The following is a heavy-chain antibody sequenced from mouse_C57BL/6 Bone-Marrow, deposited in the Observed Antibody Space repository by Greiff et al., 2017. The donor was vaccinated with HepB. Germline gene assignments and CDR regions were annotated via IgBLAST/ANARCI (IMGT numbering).Heavy chain of an antibody. CDR1: GFTFSSYG. Sequence: EVQLVESGGDLVKPGGSLKLSCAASGFTFSSYGMSWVRQTPDKRLEWVATISSGGSYTYYPDSVKGRFTISRDNAKNTLYLQMSSLKSEDTAMYYCARPIYYGNYVGAMDYWGQGTSVTVSS. CDR2: ISSGGSYT. V-gene: IGHV5-6*01. J-gene: IGHJ4*01. D-gene: IGHD2-1*01. CDR3: ARPIYYGNYVGAMDY.